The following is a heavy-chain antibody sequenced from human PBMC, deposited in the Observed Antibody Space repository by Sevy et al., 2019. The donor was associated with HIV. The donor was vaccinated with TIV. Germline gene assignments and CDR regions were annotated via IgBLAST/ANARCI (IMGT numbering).Heavy chain of an antibody. CDR1: GYTFTSYA. V-gene: IGHV7-4-1*02. D-gene: IGHD2-8*01. Sequence: ASVKVSCKASGYTFTSYAMNWVRQAPGQGLEWMGWINTNTGNPTYAQGFTGRFVFSLDTSVSTAYLQISSLKAVDTAVYYCARYCTNGVCKPFPPYYYYGMDVWGQGTTVTVSS. CDR3: ARYCTNGVCKPFPPYYYYGMDV. J-gene: IGHJ6*02. CDR2: INTNTGNP.